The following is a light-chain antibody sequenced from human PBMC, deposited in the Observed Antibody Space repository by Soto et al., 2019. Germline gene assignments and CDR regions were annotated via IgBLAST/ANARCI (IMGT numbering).Light chain of an antibody. CDR2: AAS. CDR1: QDIRND. J-gene: IGKJ5*01. CDR3: LQHNRYPLT. V-gene: IGKV1-17*01. Sequence: DIQITQSPSSLSASVGDRVTITCPASQDIRNDLDWHQQKPGKAPKRLIYAASSLQSGVPSRFSSSGSGTEFTLTISSLQAEDFATYYCLQHNRYPLTFGQGTRLEIK.